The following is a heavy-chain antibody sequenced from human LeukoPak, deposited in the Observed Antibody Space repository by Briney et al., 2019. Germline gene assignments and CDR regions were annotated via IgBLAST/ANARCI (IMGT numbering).Heavy chain of an antibody. J-gene: IGHJ6*03. CDR3: ARDRNYATGYYYYMDI. Sequence: GGSLRLSCAASGFTFSSYAIHWVRQAPGKGLEWVSYISSSGNTRYYEDSVTGRFIISRDNAKNSLYLQMNSLRAEDTAIYYCARDRNYATGYYYYMDIWGKGTTVTISS. CDR2: ISSSGNTR. CDR1: GFTFSSYA. D-gene: IGHD3-10*01. V-gene: IGHV3-48*03.